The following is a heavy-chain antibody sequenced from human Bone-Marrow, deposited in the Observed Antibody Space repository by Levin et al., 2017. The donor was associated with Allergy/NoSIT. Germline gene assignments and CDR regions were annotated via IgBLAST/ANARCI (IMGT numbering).Heavy chain of an antibody. V-gene: IGHV3-23*01. CDR1: GFIFADYA. Sequence: GGSLRLSCRISGFIFADYAMSWVRRAPGRGLEWVSSLDGSGGKNLYADSVKGRFTISREYSKDTLFLQMNSLRAEDTARYYCVKAETTVMLDYSSFDVWGEGTAVTVSS. J-gene: IGHJ6*04. CDR2: LDGSGGKN. D-gene: IGHD4-17*01. CDR3: VKAETTVMLDYSSFDV.